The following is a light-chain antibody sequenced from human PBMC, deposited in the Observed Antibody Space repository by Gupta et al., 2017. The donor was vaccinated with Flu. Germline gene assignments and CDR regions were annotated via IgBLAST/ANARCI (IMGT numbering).Light chain of an antibody. CDR1: SGHSSYA. V-gene: IGLV4-69*01. J-gene: IGLJ1*01. Sequence: TLSSGHSSYAIAWHQQQPEKGPRYLMKLNSDGSHSKGDGIPDRFSASSSGAERYLTISSLQSEDEADYYCQTWGVFGTGTKVTVL. CDR3: QTWGV. CDR2: LNSDGSH.